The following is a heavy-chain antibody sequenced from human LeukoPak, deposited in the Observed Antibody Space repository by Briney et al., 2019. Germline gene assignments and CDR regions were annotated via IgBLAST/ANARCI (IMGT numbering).Heavy chain of an antibody. CDR1: GGSFSGYY. CDR3: ASLTSGSSGWRTSRDY. V-gene: IGHV4-34*01. J-gene: IGHJ4*02. Sequence: SETLSLTCAVYGGSFSGYYWSWIRQPPGKGLEWIGEINHSGSTNYNPSLKSRVTVSVDTSKNQFSLKLSSVTAADTAVYYCASLTSGSSGWRTSRDYWGQGTLVTVSS. D-gene: IGHD6-19*01. CDR2: INHSGST.